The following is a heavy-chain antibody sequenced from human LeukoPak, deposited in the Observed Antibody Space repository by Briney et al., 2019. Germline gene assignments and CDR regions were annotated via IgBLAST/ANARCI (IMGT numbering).Heavy chain of an antibody. CDR2: IYYSGST. D-gene: IGHD6-13*01. V-gene: IGHV4-59*01. J-gene: IGHJ4*02. CDR3: ARSFSSSWYGYYFDY. Sequence: PSETLSLTCTVSGGSITSYYWSWIRQPPGKGLEWIGYIYYSGSTNYNPSLKSRVTISVDTSKNQFSLKLSSVTAADTAVCYCARSFSSSWYGYYFDYWGQGTLVTVSS. CDR1: GGSITSYY.